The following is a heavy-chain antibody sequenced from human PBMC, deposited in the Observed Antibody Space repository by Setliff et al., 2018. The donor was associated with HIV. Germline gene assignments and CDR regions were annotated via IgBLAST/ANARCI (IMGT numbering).Heavy chain of an antibody. CDR2: LYVSGDT. CDR1: DDPISSYY. V-gene: IGHV4-4*07. Sequence: SETLSLTCYVTDDPISSYYWSWVRQPAGKGLEWIGRLYVSGDTNYNPSLKSRVTMSLDTSKKHFSLNLKSVTAADTAVYYCALTGHRLLRGYMGVWGKGTTVTVS. D-gene: IGHD2-15*01. J-gene: IGHJ6*03. CDR3: ALTGHRLLRGYMGV.